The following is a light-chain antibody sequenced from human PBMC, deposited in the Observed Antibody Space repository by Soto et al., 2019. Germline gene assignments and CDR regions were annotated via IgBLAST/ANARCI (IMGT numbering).Light chain of an antibody. CDR3: MQSIELPLT. V-gene: IGKV2D-29*01. J-gene: IGKJ4*01. CDR1: RSLLHSSGKTY. CDR2: EVS. Sequence: DVVVTQTPLSLSVTPGQPASISCTSSRSLLHSSGKTYLYWYLQRPGQPPQPLIYEVSNRCSGVPDRFSGGGSGTDSTLTISRVEAEDVGIYYCMQSIELPLTFGGGTKVDIK.